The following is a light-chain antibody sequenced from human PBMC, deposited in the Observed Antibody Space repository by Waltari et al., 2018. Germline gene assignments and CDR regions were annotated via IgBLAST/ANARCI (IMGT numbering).Light chain of an antibody. CDR2: WAS. CDR1: RSVLYSSNNNNY. Sequence: DIVMTQSPDSLALSLGERATINCKSRRSVLYSSNNNNYLAWYQQKPRQPPKLLISWASTRESGVPDRFSGSGSGTDFTLTISSLQAEDVAVYYCHQYYDTPQTFGQGTKVEIK. J-gene: IGKJ1*01. CDR3: HQYYDTPQT. V-gene: IGKV4-1*01.